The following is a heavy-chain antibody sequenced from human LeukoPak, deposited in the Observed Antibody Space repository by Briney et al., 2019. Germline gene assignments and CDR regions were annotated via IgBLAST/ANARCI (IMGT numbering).Heavy chain of an antibody. J-gene: IGHJ4*02. CDR2: INRDGSTT. Sequence: GGSLRLSCAASGFTFSNYWVHWVRQAPGKGLVWVSRINRDGSTTKYADSVKGRFTVSRDNAKNTLNLQVNSLRAEDTAVYYCARDKKSGESSEIDYWGQGTLVAVSS. CDR3: ARDKKSGESSEIDY. D-gene: IGHD3-10*01. CDR1: GFTFSNYW. V-gene: IGHV3-74*03.